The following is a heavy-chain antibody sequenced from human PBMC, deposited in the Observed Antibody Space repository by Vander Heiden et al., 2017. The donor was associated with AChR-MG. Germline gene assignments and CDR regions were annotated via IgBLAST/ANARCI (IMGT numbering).Heavy chain of an antibody. J-gene: IGHJ4*02. Sequence: EVQLVQSGAEVKKPGESRKISCKGSGYSFTTYWFGWGRQRPGKGLEWMGIIYPGDSDTRYSPSFQGQVTISADKSISTAYLQWSSLKASDTAMYYCARLQGVMVYAPLSYWGQGTLVTVSS. CDR2: IYPGDSDT. V-gene: IGHV5-51*01. CDR3: ARLQGVMVYAPLSY. CDR1: GYSFTTYW. D-gene: IGHD2-8*01.